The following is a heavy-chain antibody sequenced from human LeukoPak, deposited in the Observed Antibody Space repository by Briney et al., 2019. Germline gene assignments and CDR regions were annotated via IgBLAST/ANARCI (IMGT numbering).Heavy chain of an antibody. D-gene: IGHD2-15*01. V-gene: IGHV3-23*01. CDR3: AKDRVVDRYNGLDV. CDR1: GFTFSRFA. CDR2: ISDSAGTT. J-gene: IGHJ6*02. Sequence: GGSLRLSCAASGFTFSRFAMSWVRQAPGKGLEWVSAISDSAGTTNYADSVKGRFSISRDNSKNTLYLLMNSLRAEDTAVYYCAKDRVVDRYNGLDVWGRGSTVTVSS.